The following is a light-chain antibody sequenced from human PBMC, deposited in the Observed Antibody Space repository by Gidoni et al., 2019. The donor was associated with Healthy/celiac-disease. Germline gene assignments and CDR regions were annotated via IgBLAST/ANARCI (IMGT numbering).Light chain of an antibody. V-gene: IGKV4-1*01. Sequence: DIVMTQSPDSLAVSLGERATINCKSSQSVLYSSNNKNYLAWYPQKPGPPPKLLIYWASTREPGVPDRFSGSGSGTDFTLTISSLQAEDVAVYYCQQYYSTPYTFXXXTKLEIK. J-gene: IGKJ2*01. CDR2: WAS. CDR1: QSVLYSSNNKNY. CDR3: QQYYSTPYT.